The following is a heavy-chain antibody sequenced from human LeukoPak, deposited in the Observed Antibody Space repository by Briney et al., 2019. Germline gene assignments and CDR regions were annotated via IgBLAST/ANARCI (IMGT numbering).Heavy chain of an antibody. CDR2: IYSGGNT. J-gene: IGHJ4*02. CDR1: GFTVSSNS. Sequence: PGGSLRLSCTVSGFTVSSNSMSWVRQAPGKGLEWVSFIYSGGNTHNSDSVKGRFTVSRDNSKNTLYLQMNSLRAEDTAVYYCAKDLANKIVVDPIFDYWGQGTLVTVSS. CDR3: AKDLANKIVVDPIFDY. V-gene: IGHV3-53*01. D-gene: IGHD3-22*01.